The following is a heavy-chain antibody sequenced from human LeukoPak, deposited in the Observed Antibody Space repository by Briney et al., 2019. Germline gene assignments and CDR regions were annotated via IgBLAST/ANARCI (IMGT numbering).Heavy chain of an antibody. CDR3: AKEMYGNPSGY. Sequence: TGGSLRPSCAASGFTLRSSAMSWVRQAPGKGLGWVSAISGDGGTISYAASVRGRFTISRDNAKNTLFLQMSSLRAGDTALYYCAKEMYGNPSGYWGQGTRVTVSS. V-gene: IGHV3-23*01. D-gene: IGHD2-8*01. J-gene: IGHJ4*02. CDR2: ISGDGGTI. CDR1: GFTLRSSA.